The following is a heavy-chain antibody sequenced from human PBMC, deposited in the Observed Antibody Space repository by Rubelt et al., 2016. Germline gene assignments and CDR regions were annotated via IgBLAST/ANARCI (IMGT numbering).Heavy chain of an antibody. Sequence: QITLKESGPTLVKPTQTLTLTCTFSGFSLSTSGVGVGWIRQPPGKALEWLARIDWDDDKYYSTSLKTRLTISKDTSKNQVVLTMTNMDPVDTATYYCAAGRFPDGMDVWGQGTTVTVSS. D-gene: IGHD3-3*01. CDR1: GFSLSTSGVG. CDR3: AAGRFPDGMDV. CDR2: IDWDDDK. J-gene: IGHJ6*02. V-gene: IGHV2-70*12.